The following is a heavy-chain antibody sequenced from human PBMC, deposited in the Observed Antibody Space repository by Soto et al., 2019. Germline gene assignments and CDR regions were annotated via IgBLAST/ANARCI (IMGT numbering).Heavy chain of an antibody. CDR3: ARNRWEGTTGGDC. V-gene: IGHV3-7*01. CDR1: GFTSSNYW. J-gene: IGHJ4*02. D-gene: IGHD1-7*01. CDR2: INQDGSEK. Sequence: EVQLVESGGGLVQPGGSLRLSCAASGFTSSNYWMSWVRQAPGKGLEGVASINQDGSEKYYVDSVKGRFTISSNNAQNSRYLQMNSLSAEDTAVYYGARNRWEGTTGGDCWGQGTLVTVSS.